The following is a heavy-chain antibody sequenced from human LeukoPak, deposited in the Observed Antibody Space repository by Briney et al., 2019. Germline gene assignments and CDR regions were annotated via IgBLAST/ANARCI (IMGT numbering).Heavy chain of an antibody. D-gene: IGHD6-19*01. CDR2: IYTSGST. Sequence: PSETLSLTCPVSVASISRGSYYWSWIRQPAGKGLEWIGRIYTSGSTNYNPSLKRRVTISQNKSKNHFALELNYVTGPGTGRYYCVRSVTGYFDYWGQGTLVTVS. J-gene: IGHJ4*02. CDR1: VASISRGSYY. V-gene: IGHV4-61*02. CDR3: VRSVTGYFDY.